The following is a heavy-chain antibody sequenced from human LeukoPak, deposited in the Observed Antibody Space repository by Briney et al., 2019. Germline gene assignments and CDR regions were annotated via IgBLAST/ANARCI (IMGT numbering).Heavy chain of an antibody. Sequence: GGSLRLSCAASGFTFSSYSMNWVRQAPGKGLEGVSYISSSSSTIYYADSVKGRFTISRDNAKNSLYLQMNSLRDEDTAVYYCAREYGDYEGIYYYGMDVWGQGTTVTVSS. V-gene: IGHV3-48*02. CDR3: AREYGDYEGIYYYGMDV. J-gene: IGHJ6*02. D-gene: IGHD4-17*01. CDR2: ISSSSSTI. CDR1: GFTFSSYS.